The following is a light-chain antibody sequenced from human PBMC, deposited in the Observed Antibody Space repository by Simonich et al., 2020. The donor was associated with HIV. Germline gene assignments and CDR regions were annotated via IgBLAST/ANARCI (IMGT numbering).Light chain of an antibody. CDR2: KAS. J-gene: IGKJ2*01. Sequence: DIQMTQSPSTLSASVGDRVTITCRASQSISSWLAWYQQKPGKAPKLLIYKASSLESGVPSRFSGSGSGTKFTLTISSLQPDDFATYYCQQLKSYPYTFGQGTKLDIK. CDR3: QQLKSYPYT. CDR1: QSISSW. V-gene: IGKV1-5*03.